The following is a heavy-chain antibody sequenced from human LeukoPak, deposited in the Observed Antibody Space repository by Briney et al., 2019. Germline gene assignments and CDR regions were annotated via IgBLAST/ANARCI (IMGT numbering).Heavy chain of an antibody. J-gene: IGHJ4*02. D-gene: IGHD4-11*01. CDR1: GFTFTGYY. CDR2: INLNSGGT. Sequence: GASVKVSCKTSGFTFTGYYVHWVRQAPGQGLEWMGWINLNSGGTTYAQNFRGRVTMTRDTSISTAYMELSRLRSDDTAVYFCAKDAATVATPYFDFWGQGTLVTVSS. CDR3: AKDAATVATPYFDF. V-gene: IGHV1-2*02.